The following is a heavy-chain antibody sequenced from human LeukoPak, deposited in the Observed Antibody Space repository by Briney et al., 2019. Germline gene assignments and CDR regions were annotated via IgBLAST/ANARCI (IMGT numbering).Heavy chain of an antibody. Sequence: ASVKVSCKASGYTFTDYYMHWVRQAPGQGLEWMGRINPNSGGANYAQKFQGRVTMTRDTSISTAYMDLSRLRFDDTAVYFCARDLGNYNDDSGPTQVWGQGTLVSVSS. J-gene: IGHJ4*02. CDR3: ARDLGNYNDDSGPTQV. CDR2: INPNSGGA. V-gene: IGHV1-2*06. D-gene: IGHD3-22*01. CDR1: GYTFTDYY.